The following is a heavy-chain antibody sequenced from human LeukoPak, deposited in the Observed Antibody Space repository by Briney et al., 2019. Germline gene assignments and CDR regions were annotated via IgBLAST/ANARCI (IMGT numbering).Heavy chain of an antibody. CDR1: GGSIISDTYY. J-gene: IGHJ4*02. D-gene: IGHD3-9*01. CDR2: TNYFGSA. CDR3: ARVRLTGYKSGSSAPSDS. V-gene: IGHV4-39*01. Sequence: SESLSLTCTVYGGSIISDTYYWGWVRQPPGKGLEWIGSTNYFGSAYYNPSLKSRVTISVDTTKNQFFLKLSAVIAADTDVYYCARVRLTGYKSGSSAPSDSWGQGTLVTVSS.